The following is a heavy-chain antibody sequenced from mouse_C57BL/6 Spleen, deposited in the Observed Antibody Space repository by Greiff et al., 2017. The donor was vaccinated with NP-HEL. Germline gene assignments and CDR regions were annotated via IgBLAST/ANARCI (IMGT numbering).Heavy chain of an antibody. CDR2: IDPSDSYT. CDR3: GITTVVAYYAMDY. D-gene: IGHD1-1*01. J-gene: IGHJ4*01. Sequence: VQLQQPGAELVRPGTSVKLSCKASGYTFTSYWMHWVKQRPGQGLEWIGVIDPSDSYTNYNQKFKGKATLTVDTSSSTAYMQLSSLTSEDSAVYYCGITTVVAYYAMDYWGQGTSVTVSS. V-gene: IGHV1-59*01. CDR1: GYTFTSYW.